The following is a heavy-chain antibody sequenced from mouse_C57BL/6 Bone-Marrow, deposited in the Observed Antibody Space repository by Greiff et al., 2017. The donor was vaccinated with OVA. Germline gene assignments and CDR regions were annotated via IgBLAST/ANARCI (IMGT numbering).Heavy chain of an antibody. CDR1: GFSFNTYA. CDR2: IRSKSNNYAT. J-gene: IGHJ3*01. V-gene: IGHV10-1*01. CDR3: VRREGRQGVAY. Sequence: EVKLMESGGGLVQPKGSLKLSCAASGFSFNTYAMNWVRQAPGKGLEWVARIRSKSNNYATYYADSVKDRFTISRDDSESMLYLQMNNLKTEDTAMYYRVRREGRQGVAYWGQGTLVTVSA. D-gene: IGHD3-2*01.